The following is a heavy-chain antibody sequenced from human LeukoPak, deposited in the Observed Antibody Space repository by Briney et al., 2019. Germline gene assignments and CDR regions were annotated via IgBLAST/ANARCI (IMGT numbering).Heavy chain of an antibody. CDR2: INHSGSI. CDR1: GGSFSGYY. J-gene: IGHJ3*02. D-gene: IGHD3-22*01. CDR3: ARGFGKWLRRGDHAFDI. Sequence: SETLSLTCAVYGGSFSGYYWSWIRQPPGKGLEWIGEINHSGSINYNPSLKSRVTISVDTSKNQFSLKLSSVTAADTAVYYCARGFGKWLRRGDHAFDIWGQGTMVTVSS. V-gene: IGHV4-34*01.